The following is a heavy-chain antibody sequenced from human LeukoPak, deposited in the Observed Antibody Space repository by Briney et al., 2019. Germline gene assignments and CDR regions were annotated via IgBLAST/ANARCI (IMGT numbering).Heavy chain of an antibody. CDR1: GYTFTSYD. V-gene: IGHV1-8*01. CDR3: ARRRYGSGSPLYY. CDR2: MNPNSGNT. Sequence: GASVKVSCKSTGYTFTSYDINWVRQPTGQGLEGMGWMNPNSGNTGYAQKFQGRVTITGNTSLTTAYIELSSLRSEDTAVYYCARRRYGSGSPLYYWGQGTLVTVSS. J-gene: IGHJ4*02. D-gene: IGHD3-10*01.